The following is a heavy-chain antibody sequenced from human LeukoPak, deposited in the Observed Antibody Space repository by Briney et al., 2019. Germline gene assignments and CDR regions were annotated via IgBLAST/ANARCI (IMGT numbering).Heavy chain of an antibody. J-gene: IGHJ3*02. V-gene: IGHV4-39*07. CDR2: IYYSGST. CDR3: AREDAQEGTNAFDI. D-gene: IGHD2-2*01. CDR1: GGSISSSSYY. Sequence: SETLSLTCTVSGGSISSSSYYWGWIRQPPGKGLEWIGSIYYSGSTYYNPSLKSRVTISVDTSKNQFSLKLSSATAADTAVYYCAREDAQEGTNAFDIWGQGTMVTVPS.